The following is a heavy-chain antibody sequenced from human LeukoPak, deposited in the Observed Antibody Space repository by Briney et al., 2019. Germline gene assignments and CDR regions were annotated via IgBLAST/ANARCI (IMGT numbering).Heavy chain of an antibody. CDR2: IYYSGST. Sequence: SETLSLTCTVSGDSISSYYWSWIRQPPGKGLEWIGYIYYSGSTNYNPSLKSRVTISVDTSKNQFSLKLSSVTAADTAMYYCARMSLSCCSSTSCSNLIDYWGQGTLVTVSS. V-gene: IGHV4-59*01. D-gene: IGHD2-2*01. CDR1: GDSISSYY. J-gene: IGHJ4*02. CDR3: ARMSLSCCSSTSCSNLIDY.